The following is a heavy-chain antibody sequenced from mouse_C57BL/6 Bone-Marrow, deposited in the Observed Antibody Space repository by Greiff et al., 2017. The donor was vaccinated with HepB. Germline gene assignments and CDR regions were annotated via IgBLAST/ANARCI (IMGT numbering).Heavy chain of an antibody. V-gene: IGHV1-53*01. D-gene: IGHD1-1*01. CDR2: INPSNGGT. CDR1: GYTFTSYW. CDR3: ARFLYYYAYAMDC. J-gene: IGHJ4*01. Sequence: VQLQQPGTELVKPGASVKLSCKASGYTFTSYWMHWVKQRPGQGLEWIGNINPSNGGTNYNEKFKSKATLTVDKSSSTAYMQLSSLTSEDSAVYYCARFLYYYAYAMDCGGQGTSVAVSS.